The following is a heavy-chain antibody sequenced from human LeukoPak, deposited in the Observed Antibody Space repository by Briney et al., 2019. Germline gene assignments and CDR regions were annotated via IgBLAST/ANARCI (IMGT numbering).Heavy chain of an antibody. D-gene: IGHD1-26*01. J-gene: IGHJ4*02. CDR2: IYYSGST. CDR1: GGSISSSTYY. Sequence: SETLSLTCTVSGGSISSSTYYWGWIRQPPGKGLEWIGTIYYSGSTYYNPSLKSRVTISMDTSKNQFSLKLSSVTAADTAVYYCARAPSRSYWNYFDYWGQGTLVTVSS. V-gene: IGHV4-39*07. CDR3: ARAPSRSYWNYFDY.